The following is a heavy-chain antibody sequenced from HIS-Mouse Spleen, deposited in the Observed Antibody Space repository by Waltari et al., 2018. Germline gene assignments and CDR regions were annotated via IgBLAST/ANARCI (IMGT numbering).Heavy chain of an antibody. CDR2: IKQDGSGK. CDR1: GFTFSSYW. J-gene: IGHJ4*02. V-gene: IGHV3-7*01. Sequence: EVQLVESGGGLVQPGGSLRLPCAASGFTFSSYWMSWVRQAPGKWVGWVGNIKQDGSGKYYVDSVKGRFTISRDNAKNPLYRRRNSLRAEETAVYYCAREIRAFDYWGQGTLVTVSS. CDR3: AREIRAFDY.